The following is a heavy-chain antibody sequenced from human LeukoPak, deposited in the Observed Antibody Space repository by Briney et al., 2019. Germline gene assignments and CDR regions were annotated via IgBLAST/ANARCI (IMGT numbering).Heavy chain of an antibody. D-gene: IGHD3-16*01. J-gene: IGHJ4*02. CDR2: IRYDGSNK. CDR1: GFTFSSYG. Sequence: GGSLRLSCAASGFTFSSYGMHWVRQAPGKGLEWVTFIRYDGSNKYYADSVKGRFTISRDNSKNTLYLQMNSLRVEDTAVYYCAKDQHVTYYDYVWGSSSSGLFDYWGQGTLVTVSS. V-gene: IGHV3-30*02. CDR3: AKDQHVTYYDYVWGSSSSGLFDY.